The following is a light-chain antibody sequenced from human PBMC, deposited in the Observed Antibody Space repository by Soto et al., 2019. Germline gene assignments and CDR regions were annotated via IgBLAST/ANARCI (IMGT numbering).Light chain of an antibody. CDR1: QSISSW. Sequence: DIQMSQTPYTLSASVGDRVTITCPASQSISSWLAWYQQKPGKATKLLIYKASSLESGVPSRFSGSGSGTEFTLTISSLQPDDFATYYCQQYISYPRAFGQGTQVDIK. CDR3: QQYISYPRA. CDR2: KAS. J-gene: IGKJ1*01. V-gene: IGKV1-5*03.